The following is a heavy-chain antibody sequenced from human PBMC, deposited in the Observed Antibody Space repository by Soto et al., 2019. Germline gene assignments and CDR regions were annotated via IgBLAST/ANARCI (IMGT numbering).Heavy chain of an antibody. CDR1: GGSFSGYY. Sequence: PFETLSLTCAVYGGSFSGYYWSWIRQPPGKGLEWIGEINHSGSTNYNPSLKSRVTISVDTSKNQFSLKLSSVTAADTAVYYCARALRFLEWLPATFDPWGQGTLVTVSS. CDR3: ARALRFLEWLPATFDP. J-gene: IGHJ5*02. D-gene: IGHD3-3*01. CDR2: INHSGST. V-gene: IGHV4-34*01.